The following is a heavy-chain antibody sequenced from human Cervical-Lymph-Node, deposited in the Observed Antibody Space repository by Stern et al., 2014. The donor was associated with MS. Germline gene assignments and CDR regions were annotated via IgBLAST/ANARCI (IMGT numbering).Heavy chain of an antibody. V-gene: IGHV4-39*01. J-gene: IGHJ4*02. CDR2: IYYSGTT. D-gene: IGHD5-12*01. Sequence: QVQLQQSGPGLVKPSETLSLTCSVSGGSISRSTYYWGWIRQPPGKGLEWIGSIYYSGTTYYNPSLKSRVTIDTSTNQFPLKLNSVTAADTAVYYCARHDGWLPHYWSQGTLVTVSS. CDR1: GGSISRSTYY. CDR3: ARHDGWLPHY.